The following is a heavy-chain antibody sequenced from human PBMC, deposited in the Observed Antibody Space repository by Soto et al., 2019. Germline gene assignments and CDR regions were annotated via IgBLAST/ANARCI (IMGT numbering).Heavy chain of an antibody. Sequence: GESLKISCAASGFTFSSYAMSWVRQAPGKGLEWVSAISGSGGSTYYADSVKGRFTISRDNSKNTLYLQMNSLRAEDTAVYYCAKGNIVLMVYAPAFDYWGQGTLVTVSS. CDR2: ISGSGGST. V-gene: IGHV3-23*01. CDR3: AKGNIVLMVYAPAFDY. D-gene: IGHD2-8*01. CDR1: GFTFSSYA. J-gene: IGHJ4*02.